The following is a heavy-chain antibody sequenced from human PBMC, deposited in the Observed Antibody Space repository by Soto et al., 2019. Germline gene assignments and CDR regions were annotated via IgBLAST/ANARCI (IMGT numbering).Heavy chain of an antibody. Sequence: GESLKISCAASGFTFSSYSMNWVRQAPGKGLEWISYISTTSSSIYYADSVKGRFTISRDNAKNSLFLQMNSLRDEDTAVYYCARKGVAFDYWGQGALVTVSS. CDR1: GFTFSSYS. J-gene: IGHJ4*02. V-gene: IGHV3-48*02. CDR2: ISTTSSSI. CDR3: ARKGVAFDY. D-gene: IGHD3-3*01.